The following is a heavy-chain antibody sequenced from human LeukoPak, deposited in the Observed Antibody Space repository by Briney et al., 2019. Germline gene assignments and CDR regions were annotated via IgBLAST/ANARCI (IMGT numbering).Heavy chain of an antibody. D-gene: IGHD2-2*02. Sequence: ASVKVSCEAPGGTFSSYAISWVRQAPGQGLEWMGGIIPIFGTANYAQKFQGRVTITTDESTSTAYMELSSLRSEDTAVYYCARAIPYYYYYYMDVWGKGTTVTVSS. CDR3: ARAIPYYYYYYMDV. CDR2: IIPIFGTA. V-gene: IGHV1-69*05. J-gene: IGHJ6*03. CDR1: GGTFSSYA.